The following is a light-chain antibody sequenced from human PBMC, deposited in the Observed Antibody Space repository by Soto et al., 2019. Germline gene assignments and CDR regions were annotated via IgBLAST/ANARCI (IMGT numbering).Light chain of an antibody. J-gene: IGKJ4*01. CDR2: GAS. Sequence: EIVLTQSPGTLSLSPGERATLSCRASQSVSSSYLAWYQQKPGQAPRLLIYGASSSATGIPDRFSGSGSGTDSPLTISRLEPEDFAVYYCQQYGSSPLTFGGGTKVEIK. CDR3: QQYGSSPLT. CDR1: QSVSSSY. V-gene: IGKV3-20*01.